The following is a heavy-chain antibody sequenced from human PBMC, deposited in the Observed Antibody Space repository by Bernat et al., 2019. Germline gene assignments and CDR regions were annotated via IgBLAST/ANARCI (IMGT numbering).Heavy chain of an antibody. J-gene: IGHJ3*02. V-gene: IGHV1-18*01. CDR2: ISAYNGNT. CDR1: GYTFTSDG. CDR3: ANAVAGGGEFDAFDI. D-gene: IGHD3-16*01. Sequence: QVQLVQSGAEVKKPGASVKVSCKASGYTFTSDGISWVRQAPGQGLEWMGWISAYNGNTNYAQKLQGRVTMTTDTSTSTGYMELRGLRSDVTAVYYCANAVAGGGEFDAFDILGQGTMVTVSS.